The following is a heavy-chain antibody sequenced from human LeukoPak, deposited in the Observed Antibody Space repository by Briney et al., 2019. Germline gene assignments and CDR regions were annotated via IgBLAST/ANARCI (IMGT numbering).Heavy chain of an antibody. CDR3: VRAAGSGSWIFDY. Sequence: ASVKVSCKASGYIFSNYDLHWVRQAPGQRPEWLAWSSAASGDIKYSHEFQGRITITRDTSASTAYMELSSVRSEDMAVYYCVRAAGSGSWIFDYWGQGTLVTVSS. J-gene: IGHJ4*02. D-gene: IGHD6-13*01. CDR2: SSAASGDI. V-gene: IGHV1-3*02. CDR1: GYIFSNYD.